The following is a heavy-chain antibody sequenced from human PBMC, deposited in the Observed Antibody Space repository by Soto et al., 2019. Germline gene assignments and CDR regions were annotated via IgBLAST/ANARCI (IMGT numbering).Heavy chain of an antibody. D-gene: IGHD3-3*01. V-gene: IGHV3-15*07. CDR2: IKSKTDGGTA. CDR3: ITSPGGVGLTYYDFWSGYPDY. CDR1: GFTFNNAW. Sequence: GGSLRLSCAASGFTFNNAWMNWVRQAPGKGLEWVGRIKSKTDGGTADYATPVKGRFTISRDDSKNTLYLQLNTLKIEDTAVYYCITSPGGVGLTYYDFWSGYPDYWGQGTLVTVSS. J-gene: IGHJ4*02.